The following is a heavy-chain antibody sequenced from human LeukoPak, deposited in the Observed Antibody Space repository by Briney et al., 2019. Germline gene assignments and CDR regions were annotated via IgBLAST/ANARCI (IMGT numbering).Heavy chain of an antibody. J-gene: IGHJ1*01. V-gene: IGHV4-30-2*01. CDR2: IYHSGST. D-gene: IGHD2-2*01. Sequence: PSETLSLTCTVSGGSISSGGYYWSWIRQPPGKGLEWIGYIYHSGSTYYNPSLKSRVTISVNRSKNQFSLKLSSVTAADTAVYYCARVSDCSSTSCLKSFQHWGQGTLVTVSS. CDR3: ARVSDCSSTSCLKSFQH. CDR1: GGSISSGGYY.